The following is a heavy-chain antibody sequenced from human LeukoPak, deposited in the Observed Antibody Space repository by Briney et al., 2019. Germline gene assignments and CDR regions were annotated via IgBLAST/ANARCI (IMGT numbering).Heavy chain of an antibody. D-gene: IGHD2-2*01. CDR1: GFIFSSAW. CDR2: IKNKSNGETT. Sequence: GGSLRLSCAASGFIFSSAWMTWVRQAPGKGLEWVGHIKNKSNGETTDYAAPVKGRFIISRDDSNNTLYLQMNSLRAEDTAVYYCARGLCSSTSCYQGPFDFWGQGTLVTVSS. CDR3: ARGLCSSTSCYQGPFDF. V-gene: IGHV3-15*01. J-gene: IGHJ4*02.